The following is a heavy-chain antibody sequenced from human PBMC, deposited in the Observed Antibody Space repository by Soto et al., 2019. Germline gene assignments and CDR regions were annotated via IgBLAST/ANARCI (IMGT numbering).Heavy chain of an antibody. Sequence: PGGSLRLSCTASGFTFSSYAMHWVRQAPGKGLEWVAVISYDGSNKYYADSVKGRFTISRDNSKNTLYLQMNSLRAEDTAVYYCAKDASHSSGWYPDYFDYWGQGTLVTVSS. CDR2: ISYDGSNK. J-gene: IGHJ4*02. D-gene: IGHD6-19*01. CDR1: GFTFSSYA. V-gene: IGHV3-30-3*02. CDR3: AKDASHSSGWYPDYFDY.